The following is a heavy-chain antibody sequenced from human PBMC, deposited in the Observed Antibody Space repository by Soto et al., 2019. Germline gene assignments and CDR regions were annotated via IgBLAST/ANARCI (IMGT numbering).Heavy chain of an antibody. CDR3: TTLGTGGYYFDY. V-gene: IGHV3-23*01. CDR1: GFTFSSYA. Sequence: GSLRLSCAASGFTFSSYAMSWVRQAPGKGLEWVSAISGSGGSTYYADSVKGRFTISRDNSKNTLYLQMNSLRAEDTAVYYCTTLGTGGYYFDYWGQGTLVTVSS. CDR2: ISGSGGST. J-gene: IGHJ4*02. D-gene: IGHD2-8*02.